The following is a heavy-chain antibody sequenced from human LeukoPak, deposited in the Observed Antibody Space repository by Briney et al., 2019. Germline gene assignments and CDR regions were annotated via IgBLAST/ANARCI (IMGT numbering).Heavy chain of an antibody. V-gene: IGHV3-23*01. D-gene: IGHD1-26*01. CDR2: ISGSGGRT. Sequence: GGSLRLSCAAPGFTVSSNYMSWARQAPGKGLEWVSLISGSGGRTYYADSVKGRFTISRDNSKNTLYLQTNSLRAEDTAVYYCANYYSGSRAAFDVWGQGTMVTVSS. CDR1: GFTVSSNY. J-gene: IGHJ3*01. CDR3: ANYYSGSRAAFDV.